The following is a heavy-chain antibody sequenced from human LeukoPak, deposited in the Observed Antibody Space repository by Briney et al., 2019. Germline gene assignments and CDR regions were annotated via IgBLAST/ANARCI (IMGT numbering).Heavy chain of an antibody. J-gene: IGHJ4*02. CDR2: ISSSSSTI. CDR1: GFTFSSYA. V-gene: IGHV3-48*02. Sequence: GGSLRLSCAASGFTFSSYAMSWVRQAPGKGLEWVSYISSSSSTIYYADSVKGRFTISRDNAKNSLYLQMNSLRDEDTAVYYCARDQEGQIGTWAEMDRFDYWGQGTLVTVSS. CDR3: ARDQEGQIGTWAEMDRFDY. D-gene: IGHD1-26*01.